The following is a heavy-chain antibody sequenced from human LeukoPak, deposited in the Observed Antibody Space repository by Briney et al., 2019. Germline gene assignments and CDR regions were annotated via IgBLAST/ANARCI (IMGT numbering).Heavy chain of an antibody. CDR3: ARDPNGSSWEDY. V-gene: IGHV4-39*07. D-gene: IGHD6-13*01. CDR1: GGSISSYY. Sequence: SETLSLTCTVSGGSISSYYWSWIRQPPGKGLEWIGSIYYSGSTYYNPSLKSRVTISVDTSKNQFSLKLSSVTAADTAVYYCARDPNGSSWEDYWGQGTLVTVSS. CDR2: IYYSGST. J-gene: IGHJ4*02.